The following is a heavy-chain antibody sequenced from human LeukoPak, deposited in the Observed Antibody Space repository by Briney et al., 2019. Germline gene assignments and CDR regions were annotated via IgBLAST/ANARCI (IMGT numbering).Heavy chain of an antibody. Sequence: PGGSLRLSCAASGFTFSSYAMSWVRQAPGKGLEWVSAVSSSGDTTYYADSVKGRFTISRDNSKNTMFLQMSSLRAVDTAEYFCAKAGDGSYYDSRGYYFDFWGQGTLVTVSS. J-gene: IGHJ4*02. V-gene: IGHV3-23*01. CDR3: AKAGDGSYYDSRGYYFDF. D-gene: IGHD3-22*01. CDR1: GFTFSSYA. CDR2: VSSSGDTT.